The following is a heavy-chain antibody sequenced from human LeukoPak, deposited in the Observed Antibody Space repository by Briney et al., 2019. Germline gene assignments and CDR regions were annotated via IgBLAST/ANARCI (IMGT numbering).Heavy chain of an antibody. D-gene: IGHD2/OR15-2a*01. CDR3: ARDEYKADAY. Sequence: GGSLRLSCAASGFTFTSYALDWVRQAPGKGLEWISVISGDGEGTHYADSVKGRFTISRDNSKNTLYLQMNSVRADDTAVYYCARDEYKADAYWGQGTLVTVSS. CDR2: ISGDGEGT. CDR1: GFTFTSYA. J-gene: IGHJ4*02. V-gene: IGHV3-23*01.